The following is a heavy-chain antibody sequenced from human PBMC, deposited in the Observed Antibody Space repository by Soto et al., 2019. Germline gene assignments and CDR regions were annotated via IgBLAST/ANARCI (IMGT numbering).Heavy chain of an antibody. V-gene: IGHV4-39*01. CDR2: IYYSGST. D-gene: IGHD3-3*01. Sequence: SETLSLTCTVSGGSISSSSYHWGWIRQPPGKGLEWIGSIYYSGSTYYNPSLKSRVTISVDTSKNQFSLKLSSVTAADTAVYYCARRHDLEWLFAPYYYYGMDVWGQGTTVTVSS. J-gene: IGHJ6*02. CDR3: ARRHDLEWLFAPYYYYGMDV. CDR1: GGSISSSSYH.